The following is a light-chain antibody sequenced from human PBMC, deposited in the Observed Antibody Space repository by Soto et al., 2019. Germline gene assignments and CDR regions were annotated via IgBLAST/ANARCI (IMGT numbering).Light chain of an antibody. J-gene: IGLJ2*01. CDR3: TSFTSTNTPVV. CDR2: EVN. V-gene: IGLV2-14*01. Sequence: QSALTQPASVSGSLGQSITFSCTGTSSDVGGYNYVSWYQQHPGKAPKLMLYEVNSRPSGVSSRFSGSKSGNTASLTISGLQAEDEADYYCTSFTSTNTPVVFGGGTKLTVL. CDR1: SSDVGGYNY.